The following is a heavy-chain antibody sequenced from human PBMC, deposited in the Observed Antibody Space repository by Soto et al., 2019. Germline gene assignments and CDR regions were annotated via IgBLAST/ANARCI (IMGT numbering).Heavy chain of an antibody. V-gene: IGHV1-18*01. CDR2: ISAYNGNT. Sequence: VASVKVSCKASGYTFTSYGISWMRQAPGQGLEWMGWISAYNGNTNYAQKLQGRVTMTTDTSTSTAYMELRSLRSDDTAVYYCASERRITMVRGAYYYMDVWGKGTTVTVSS. J-gene: IGHJ6*03. CDR3: ASERRITMVRGAYYYMDV. D-gene: IGHD3-10*01. CDR1: GYTFTSYG.